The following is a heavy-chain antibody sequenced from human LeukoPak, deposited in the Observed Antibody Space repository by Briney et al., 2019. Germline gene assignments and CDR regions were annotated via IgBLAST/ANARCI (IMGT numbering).Heavy chain of an antibody. V-gene: IGHV1-18*01. CDR2: ISAYNGNT. D-gene: IGHD4-17*01. CDR3: ARAGSKTVTVVDY. CDR1: GYTFTSYG. J-gene: IGHJ4*02. Sequence: ASVKVSCKASGYTFTSYGISGVRPAPGQGLGWMGWISAYNGNTNYAQKLQGRVTMTTDTYTSTAYMELRSLSSDDTAVYYCARAGSKTVTVVDYWGQGTLVTVSS.